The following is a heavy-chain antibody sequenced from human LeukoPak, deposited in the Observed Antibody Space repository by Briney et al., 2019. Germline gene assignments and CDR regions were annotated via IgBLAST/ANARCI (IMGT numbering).Heavy chain of an antibody. D-gene: IGHD4-23*01. J-gene: IGHJ4*02. CDR3: ARGWLAETTMVTPYNY. V-gene: IGHV1-69*13. Sequence: SVKVSCKPSGDTFSSYDISWVRQAPGQGLEWMGGITPIFGTANYAQKFQGRVTITAVESMSTAYMELSSLRSEDTAVYYCARGWLAETTMVTPYNYWGQGTLVTVSS. CDR1: GDTFSSYD. CDR2: ITPIFGTA.